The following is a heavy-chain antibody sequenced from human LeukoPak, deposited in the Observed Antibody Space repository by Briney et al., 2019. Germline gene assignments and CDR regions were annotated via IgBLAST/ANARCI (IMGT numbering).Heavy chain of an antibody. CDR1: GFTFSSYG. D-gene: IGHD6-19*01. V-gene: IGHV3-30*18. CDR2: ISYDGSNK. J-gene: IGHJ4*02. CDR3: AKASSGWSFDY. Sequence: GSLRLSCAASGFTFSSYGMHWVRQAPGKGLEWVAVISYDGSNKYYADSVKGRFTISRDNSKNTLYLQMNSLRAEDTAVYYCAKASSGWSFDYWGQGTLVTVSS.